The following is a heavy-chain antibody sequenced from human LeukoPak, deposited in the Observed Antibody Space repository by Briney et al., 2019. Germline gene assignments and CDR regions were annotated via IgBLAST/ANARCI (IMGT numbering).Heavy chain of an antibody. CDR3: AKESWFGELRWFDP. CDR2: IRYDGSNK. CDR1: GFTFSSYD. V-gene: IGHV3-30*02. D-gene: IGHD3-10*01. J-gene: IGHJ5*02. Sequence: PGGSLRLSCAASGFTFSSYDMHWVRQAPGKGLEWVAFIRYDGSNKYYADSVKGRFTISRDNSKNTLYLQMNSLRAEDTAVYYCAKESWFGELRWFDPWGQGTLVTASS.